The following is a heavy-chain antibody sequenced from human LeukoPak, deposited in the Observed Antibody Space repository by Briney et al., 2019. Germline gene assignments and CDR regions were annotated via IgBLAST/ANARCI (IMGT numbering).Heavy chain of an antibody. D-gene: IGHD3-10*01. CDR1: GFIVSNYE. Sequence: GGSLRLSRVASGFIVSNYEMNWVRQAPGKGLEWISFIASDGSIEYADSVKGRFTLSRDNAKNSLYLHMNSLRAEDTAVYHRATSLSGWGTYYFMDVWGKGTTVTISS. CDR2: IASDGSI. V-gene: IGHV3-48*03. CDR3: ATSLSGWGTYYFMDV. J-gene: IGHJ6*04.